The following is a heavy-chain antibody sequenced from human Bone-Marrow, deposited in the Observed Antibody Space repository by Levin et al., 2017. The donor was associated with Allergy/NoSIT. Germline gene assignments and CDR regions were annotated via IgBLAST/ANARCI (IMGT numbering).Heavy chain of an antibody. CDR1: GFSFRACR. V-gene: IGHV3-74*01. J-gene: IGHJ4*02. CDR2: VNSDGSRT. D-gene: IGHD3-16*01. Sequence: GESLKISCAASGFSFRACRMHWVRQVPGKGLVWVSDVNSDGSRTNYADSAKGRFTISRDNAKNMLYLQVDSLTAEDTAVYYCVRDWGTFDYWGQGTLVTVSS. CDR3: VRDWGTFDY.